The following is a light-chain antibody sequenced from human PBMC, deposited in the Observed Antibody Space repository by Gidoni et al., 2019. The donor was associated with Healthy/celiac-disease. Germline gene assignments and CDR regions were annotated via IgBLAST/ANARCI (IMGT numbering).Light chain of an antibody. CDR1: SGHSSYA. Sequence: QLVLTQSPSASASLGASVTLTCTLRSGHSSYAIAWHQQQPEKGPRYLMKLNSDGSHSKGDGIPDRFSGSSSGAERYLTISSLQSEDEADYYCQTWGTGIRWVFGGGTKLTVL. CDR3: QTWGTGIRWV. J-gene: IGLJ3*02. V-gene: IGLV4-69*01. CDR2: LNSDGSH.